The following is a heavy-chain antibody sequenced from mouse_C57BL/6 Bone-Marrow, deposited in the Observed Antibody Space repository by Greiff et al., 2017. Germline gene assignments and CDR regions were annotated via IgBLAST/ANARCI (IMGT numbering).Heavy chain of an antibody. D-gene: IGHD2-2*01. V-gene: IGHV1-64*01. Sequence: QVQLQQPGAELVKPGASVKLSCKASGYTFTNYWMHWVKQRPGQGLEWIGMMHPNGGSPDYNEKFKSEATLSVDKSSRTAYMELSSLTSEDSAVYDFAISYGYDDYTMDFWGQGTSVTVSS. CDR1: GYTFTNYW. CDR2: MHPNGGSP. J-gene: IGHJ4*01. CDR3: AISYGYDDYTMDF.